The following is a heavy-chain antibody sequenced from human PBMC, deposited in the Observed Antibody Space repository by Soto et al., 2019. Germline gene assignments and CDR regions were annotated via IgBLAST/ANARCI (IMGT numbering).Heavy chain of an antibody. CDR3: ARDVSPSY. V-gene: IGHV4-59*01. CDR2: IYYSGSP. CDR1: GDSISPYY. J-gene: IGHJ4*02. Sequence: SETLSLTCIVSGDSISPYYRTWIRQPLGKGLEWIGHIYYSGSPNCNPSLKSRVTISVDTSKSQFSLKLSSVTAADTAVYYCARDVSPSYWGQGMLVTVSS.